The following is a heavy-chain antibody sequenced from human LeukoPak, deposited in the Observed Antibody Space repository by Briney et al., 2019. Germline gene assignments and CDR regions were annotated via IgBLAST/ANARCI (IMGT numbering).Heavy chain of an antibody. V-gene: IGHV1-46*01. CDR3: ASGYKHGMEG. D-gene: IGHD5-24*01. CDR1: GYTVTSYY. J-gene: IGHJ6*02. Sequence: WASVKVSCKASGYTVTSYYMHWVRQAPGQGLEWMGILNPTGGSSSFAQKFQGRATLTRATPTSTVYMELSSLRSEDTAVYYCASGYKHGMEGLGQGTTVIVSS. CDR2: LNPTGGSS.